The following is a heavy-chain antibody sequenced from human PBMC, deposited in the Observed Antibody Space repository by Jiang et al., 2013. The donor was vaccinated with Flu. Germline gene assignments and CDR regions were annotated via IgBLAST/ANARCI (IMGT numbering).Heavy chain of an antibody. Sequence: LLKPSETLSLTCAVYGGSFSGYYWSWIRQPPGKGLEWIGEINHSGSTNYNPSLKSRVTISVDTSKNQFSLKLSSVTAADTAVYYCARARFLEWRPYYYGMDVWGQGTTVTVSS. D-gene: IGHD3-3*01. J-gene: IGHJ6*02. CDR3: ARARFLEWRPYYYGMDV. CDR2: INHSGST. V-gene: IGHV4-34*01. CDR1: GGSFSGYY.